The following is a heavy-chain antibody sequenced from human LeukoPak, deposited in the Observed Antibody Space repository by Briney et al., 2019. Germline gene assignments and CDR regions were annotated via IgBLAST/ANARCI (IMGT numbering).Heavy chain of an antibody. CDR3: ARVNYDFWSGYYLPKYYYYYMDV. J-gene: IGHJ6*03. V-gene: IGHV4-39*07. Sequence: SETLSLTCTVSGGSISSSSYYWGWIRQPPGKGLEWIVSIYYSGSTYYNPSLKSRVTISVDTSKNQFSLKLSSVTAADTAVYYCARVNYDFWSGYYLPKYYYYYMDVWGKGTTVTVSS. CDR2: IYYSGST. D-gene: IGHD3-3*01. CDR1: GGSISSSSYY.